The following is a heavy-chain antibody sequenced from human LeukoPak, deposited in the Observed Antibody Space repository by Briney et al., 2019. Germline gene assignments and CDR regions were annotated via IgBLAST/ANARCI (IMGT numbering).Heavy chain of an antibody. CDR1: GYTSTGYY. Sequence: ASVKVSCKASGYTSTGYYMHWVRQAPGQGLEWMGWINPNSGGTNYAQKFQGRVTMTRDTSISTAYMELSRLRSDDTAVYYCALGYYDIEDYYFDYWGQGTLVAVSS. V-gene: IGHV1-2*02. J-gene: IGHJ4*02. D-gene: IGHD3-9*01. CDR3: ALGYYDIEDYYFDY. CDR2: INPNSGGT.